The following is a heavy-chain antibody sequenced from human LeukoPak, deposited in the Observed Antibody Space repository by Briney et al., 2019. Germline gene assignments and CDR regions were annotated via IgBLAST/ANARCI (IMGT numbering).Heavy chain of an antibody. J-gene: IGHJ4*02. CDR3: ARVIAAAEPGDY. V-gene: IGHV3-21*01. D-gene: IGHD6-13*01. Sequence: GGSLRLSCAASGFTFSSYSMNWVRQAPGKGLEWVSSISSSSSYIYYADSVKGRFTISRENAKNSLYMQMNSLRAEDTAVYYCARVIAAAEPGDYWGQGTLVTVSS. CDR2: ISSSSSYI. CDR1: GFTFSSYS.